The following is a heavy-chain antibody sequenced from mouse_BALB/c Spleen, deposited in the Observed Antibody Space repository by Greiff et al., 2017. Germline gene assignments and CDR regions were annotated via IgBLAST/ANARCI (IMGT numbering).Heavy chain of an antibody. CDR2: ISSGSSTI. V-gene: IGHV5-17*02. D-gene: IGHD4-1*01. Sequence: EVQGVESGGGLVQPGGSRKLSCAASGFTFSSFGMHWVRQAPEKGLEWVAYISSGSSTIYYADTVKGRFTISRDNPKNTRFLQMTSLRSEDTAMYYCARKLGHYARDYWGQGTSVTVSS. J-gene: IGHJ4*01. CDR1: GFTFSSFG. CDR3: ARKLGHYARDY.